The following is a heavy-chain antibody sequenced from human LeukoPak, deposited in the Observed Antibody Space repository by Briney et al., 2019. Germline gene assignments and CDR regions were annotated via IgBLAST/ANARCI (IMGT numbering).Heavy chain of an antibody. J-gene: IGHJ4*02. Sequence: SETLSLTCAVYGGSFSGYYWSWIRQPPGKGLEWIGEINHSGSTNYNPSLKSRVTISVDTSKNQFSLKLSSVTAAGTAVYYCARVGATRGSIHYFDYWGQGTLVTVSS. V-gene: IGHV4-34*01. CDR2: INHSGST. CDR1: GGSFSGYY. CDR3: ARVGATRGSIHYFDY. D-gene: IGHD1-26*01.